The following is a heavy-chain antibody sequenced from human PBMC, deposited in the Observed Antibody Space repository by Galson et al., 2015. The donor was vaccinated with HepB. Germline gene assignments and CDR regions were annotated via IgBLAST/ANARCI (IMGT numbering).Heavy chain of an antibody. J-gene: IGHJ4*02. Sequence: SVKVSCKVSGYTLTELSMHWVRQAPGKGLEWMGGFDPEDGETIYAQKFQGRVTMTEDTSTDTAYMELSSLRSEDTAVYYCATSYPMDTMVRGVIRGHFDYWGQGTLVTVSS. CDR3: ATSYPMDTMVRGVIRGHFDY. CDR2: FDPEDGET. CDR1: GYTLTELS. D-gene: IGHD3-10*01. V-gene: IGHV1-24*01.